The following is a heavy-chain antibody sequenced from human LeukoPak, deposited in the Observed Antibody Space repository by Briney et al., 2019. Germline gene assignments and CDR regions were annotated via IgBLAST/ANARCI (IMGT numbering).Heavy chain of an antibody. CDR3: ARHERNWNNGGY. CDR1: GASFMVAAYS. Sequence: TSGILTLTCTVFGASFMVAAYSWSWIRQPPGKGLEWICFILYSGRYSYNPSHESPVTIPLNRSKNQSSLRLNSLTPAHPVISYCARHERNWNNGGYWGQGTLVTVSS. J-gene: IGHJ4*02. V-gene: IGHV4-30-2*03. CDR2: ILYSGRY. D-gene: IGHD1/OR15-1a*01.